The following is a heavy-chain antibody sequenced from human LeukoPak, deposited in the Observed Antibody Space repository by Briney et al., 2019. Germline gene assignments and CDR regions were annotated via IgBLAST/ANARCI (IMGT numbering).Heavy chain of an antibody. CDR3: ARGYYDSSGYSDAFDI. CDR1: GFTFSNYE. Sequence: QPGGSLRLSCAASGFTFSNYEMNWVRQAPGKGLEWVSYISSRGSAIYYADSVKGRSTISRDNAKNSLYLQMNSLRAEDTAVYYCARGYYDSSGYSDAFDIWGQGTMVTVSS. J-gene: IGHJ3*02. V-gene: IGHV3-48*03. D-gene: IGHD3-22*01. CDR2: ISSRGSAI.